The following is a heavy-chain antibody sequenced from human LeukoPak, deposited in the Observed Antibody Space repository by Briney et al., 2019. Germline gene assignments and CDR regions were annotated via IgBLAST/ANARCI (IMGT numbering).Heavy chain of an antibody. CDR2: SHPSGWST. D-gene: IGHD4-17*01. Sequence: ASVTVSCKASGYTFTSYYMHWVRQAPGQALEWMGISHPSGWSTSYAQKFQGRVTVTRNTSASTVYMVLSRLKSEDTAVYDCARYYGDGAFDYWGQGTLVTVSS. CDR1: GYTFTSYY. CDR3: ARYYGDGAFDY. V-gene: IGHV1-46*01. J-gene: IGHJ4*02.